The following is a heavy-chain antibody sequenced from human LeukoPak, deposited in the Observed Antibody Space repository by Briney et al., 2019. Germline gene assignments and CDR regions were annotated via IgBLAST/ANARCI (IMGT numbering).Heavy chain of an antibody. Sequence: SETLSLTCAVYGGSFSGYYWSWIRQPPGKGLEWIGEINHSGSTNYNPSLKSRVTISVDTSKNQFSLKLSSVTAADTAVYYCARSLFGYSYAGSFFDYWGQGTLVTVSS. V-gene: IGHV4-34*01. CDR1: GGSFSGYY. D-gene: IGHD5-18*01. J-gene: IGHJ4*02. CDR3: ARSLFGYSYAGSFFDY. CDR2: INHSGST.